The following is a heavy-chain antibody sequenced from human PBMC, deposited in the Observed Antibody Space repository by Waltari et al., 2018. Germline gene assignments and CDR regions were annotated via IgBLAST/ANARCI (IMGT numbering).Heavy chain of an antibody. Sequence: QVQLVESGGGVVQPGRSLRLSCAASGFTFSSYAMHWVRQAPGQGLEWVAVISYDGSNKYYADSVKGRFTISRDNSKNTLYLQMNSLRAEDTAVYYCAREGDIVVVPAARRAFDIWGQGTMVTVSS. CDR2: ISYDGSNK. CDR1: GFTFSSYA. V-gene: IGHV3-30-3*01. CDR3: AREGDIVVVPAARRAFDI. J-gene: IGHJ3*02. D-gene: IGHD2-2*01.